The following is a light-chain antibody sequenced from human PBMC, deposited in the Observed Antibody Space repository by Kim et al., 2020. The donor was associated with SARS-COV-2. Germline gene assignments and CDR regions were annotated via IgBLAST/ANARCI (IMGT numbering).Light chain of an antibody. CDR2: SAS. V-gene: IGKV3-15*01. Sequence: SPGERPTPTCRASRRVDKKLACYQQRAGQAPRLLIYSASTRASGIPARFSGSGSGTEFTLTISSLQSEDFAIYYCQQYKNWPPYTFGQGTKVDIK. CDR3: QQYKNWPPYT. J-gene: IGKJ2*01. CDR1: RRVDKK.